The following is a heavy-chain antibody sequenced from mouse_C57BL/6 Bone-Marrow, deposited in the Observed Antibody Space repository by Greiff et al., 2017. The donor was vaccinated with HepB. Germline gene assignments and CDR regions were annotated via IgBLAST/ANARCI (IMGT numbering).Heavy chain of an antibody. CDR3: ARGQLRPQAWFAY. CDR2: IDPSDSYT. CDR1: GYTFTSYW. V-gene: IGHV1-59*01. Sequence: QVQLQQPGAELVRPGTSVKLSCKASGYTFTSYWMHWVKQRPGQGLEWIGVIDPSDSYTNYNQKFKGKATLTVDTSSSTAYMQLSSLTSEDSAVYYCARGQLRPQAWFAYWGQGTLVTVSA. D-gene: IGHD3-2*02. J-gene: IGHJ3*01.